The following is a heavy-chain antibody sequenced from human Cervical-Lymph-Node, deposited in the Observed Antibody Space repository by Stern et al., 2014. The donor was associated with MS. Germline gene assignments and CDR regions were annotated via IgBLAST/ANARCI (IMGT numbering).Heavy chain of an antibody. CDR2: VYYSGKT. D-gene: IGHD1-1*01. Sequence: QVQLQESGPGLVKPSETLSLTCAVSGGSISGYYWNWIRQSPGKGLEWIGSVYYSGKTNYNPSLNGRVTISLDTSKSQFSLRLSSVIAGDTAVYYCARDSTAWSPSFDYWGQGTLVTVSS. CDR3: ARDSTAWSPSFDY. CDR1: GGSISGYY. V-gene: IGHV4-59*01. J-gene: IGHJ4*02.